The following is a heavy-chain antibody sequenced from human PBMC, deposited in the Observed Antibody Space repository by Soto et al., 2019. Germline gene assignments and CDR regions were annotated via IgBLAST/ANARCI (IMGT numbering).Heavy chain of an antibody. CDR1: GFTFSSYG. J-gene: IGHJ4*02. D-gene: IGHD3-3*01. CDR2: ISYDGSNK. V-gene: IGHV3-30*18. Sequence: PGGSLRLSCAASGFTFSSYGMHWVRQAPGKGLEWVAVISYDGSNKYYADSVKGRFTISRDNSKNTLYLQMNSLRAEDTAVYYCAKDQSRYYDFWSGYYDYWGQGTRVTVS. CDR3: AKDQSRYYDFWSGYYDY.